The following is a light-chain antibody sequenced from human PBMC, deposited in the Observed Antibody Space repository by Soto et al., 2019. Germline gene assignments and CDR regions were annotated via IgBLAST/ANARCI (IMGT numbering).Light chain of an antibody. CDR3: SSYTSSSTLV. V-gene: IGLV2-14*01. CDR2: EVI. J-gene: IGLJ2*01. CDR1: SSDVGAYNY. Sequence: QSVLAQPASVSGSPGQSITISCTATSSDVGAYNYVSWYQQYPGKAPKLMIYEVINRPSGVSNRFSGSKSGNMASLIISGLQAEDEADYYCSSYTSSSTLVFGGGTKVTVL.